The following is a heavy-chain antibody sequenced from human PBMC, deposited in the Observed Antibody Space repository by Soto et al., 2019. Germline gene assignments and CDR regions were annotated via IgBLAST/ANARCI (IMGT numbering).Heavy chain of an antibody. CDR1: GGPFSGFF. J-gene: IGHJ5*02. V-gene: IGHV4-34*01. D-gene: IGHD1-26*01. Sequence: KTSETLSLTCGVHGGPFSGFFWSWIRQSPGKGLEWIGEFNPGGSTNYNPSLKSRLTISADRSTSQVSLRLTSVTAADAAVYFCARSAASFGAASYLGAWSQGTLVTVSS. CDR3: ARSAASFGAASYLGA. CDR2: FNPGGST.